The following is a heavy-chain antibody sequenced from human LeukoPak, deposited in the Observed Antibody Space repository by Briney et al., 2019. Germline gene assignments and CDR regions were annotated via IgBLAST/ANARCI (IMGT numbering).Heavy chain of an antibody. V-gene: IGHV1-2*02. Sequence: GASVKVSCKASGYTFTGYYMHWVRQAPGQGLEWMGWINPNSGGTNYAQKFQGRVTITADESTSTAYMELSSLRSDDTAVYYCARVGPGSYYDYVWGSYRYSHDYWGQGTLVTVSS. J-gene: IGHJ4*02. CDR1: GYTFTGYY. D-gene: IGHD3-16*02. CDR2: INPNSGGT. CDR3: ARVGPGSYYDYVWGSYRYSHDY.